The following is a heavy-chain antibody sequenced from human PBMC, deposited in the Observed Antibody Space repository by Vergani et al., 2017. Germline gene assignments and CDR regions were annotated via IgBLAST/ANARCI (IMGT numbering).Heavy chain of an antibody. Sequence: EVQLVQSGAEVKKPGESLKISCQGSGYSFTTYWIGWVRQMPGKGLEWMGIIDPGDSDTRYSPSFQGQVTISADKSINTASLQWSSLKASDTAMYYCGRGDYGDYLYLNYWGQGTLVTVSS. CDR2: IDPGDSDT. CDR1: GYSFTTYW. V-gene: IGHV5-51*03. J-gene: IGHJ4*02. D-gene: IGHD4-17*01. CDR3: GRGDYGDYLYLNY.